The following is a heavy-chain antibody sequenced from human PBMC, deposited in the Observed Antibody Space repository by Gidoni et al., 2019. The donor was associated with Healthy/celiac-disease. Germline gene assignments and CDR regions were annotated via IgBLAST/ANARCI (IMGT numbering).Heavy chain of an antibody. V-gene: IGHV4-59*01. CDR2: IYYSGST. CDR3: AREKEGGGGVDY. D-gene: IGHD3-16*01. J-gene: IGHJ4*02. Sequence: QVQLQESGPGLVKPSETLSLTCTVPGGSISSYYWSWIRQPPGKGLEWIGNIYYSGSTNYNPSLKGRGTISGDTAKNQFSLKLSSVTAGDTGVYYCAREKEGGGGVDYWGQGTLVTVSS. CDR1: GGSISSYY.